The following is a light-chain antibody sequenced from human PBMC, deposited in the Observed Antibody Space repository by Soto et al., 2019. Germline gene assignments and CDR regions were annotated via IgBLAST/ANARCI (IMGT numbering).Light chain of an antibody. CDR3: QQYNNWPYT. CDR1: QGLSSN. V-gene: IGKV3-15*01. J-gene: IGKJ2*01. Sequence: EIVLTQSPATLSVSPGERATLSCRASQGLSSNLAWYQQKPGQAPRLLIYGASTRATAIPARFSGTGSGTDFTLTISSLQYEDFAVYYCQQYNNWPYTFGRGTKLEIK. CDR2: GAS.